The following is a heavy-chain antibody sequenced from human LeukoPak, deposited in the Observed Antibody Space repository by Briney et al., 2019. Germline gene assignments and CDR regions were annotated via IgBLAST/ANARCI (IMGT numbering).Heavy chain of an antibody. CDR1: GFTFSSYW. Sequence: GGSLRLSXAASGFTFSSYWMSWVSQAPGKGLEWVANIKQDGSEKYYVDSVKGRFTISRDNAKNSLYLQMNSLRAEDTAVYYCARDLNGGATDYWGQGTLVTVSS. V-gene: IGHV3-7*01. D-gene: IGHD1-26*01. CDR3: ARDLNGGATDY. CDR2: IKQDGSEK. J-gene: IGHJ4*02.